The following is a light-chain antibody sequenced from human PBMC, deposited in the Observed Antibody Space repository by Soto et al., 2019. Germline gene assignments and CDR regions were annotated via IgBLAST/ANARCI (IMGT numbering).Light chain of an antibody. CDR1: QSISSW. CDR3: QQYNSYSWT. CDR2: DAS. Sequence: DMPMTHTPSTLSASVGDRVTITCRAGQSISSWLAWYQQKPGKAPKLLIYDASSLESGVPSRFSGSGSGTEFTLTISSLQPDDFATYYCQQYNSYSWTFGQGTKVDIK. V-gene: IGKV1-5*01. J-gene: IGKJ1*01.